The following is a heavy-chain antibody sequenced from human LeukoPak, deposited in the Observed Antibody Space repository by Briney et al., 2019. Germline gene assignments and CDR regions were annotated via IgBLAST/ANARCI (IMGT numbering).Heavy chain of an antibody. CDR3: AKGRGGNSRYYFDY. CDR1: GFTINSCG. J-gene: IGHJ4*02. CDR2: ISGGVGIT. Sequence: GGSPRLSCAASGFTINSCGMSWVRQAPGKGLEWVSVISGGVGITHYPDSVKGRFTISSDNSKNTLYLQMHTLRGEDTAVYYLAKGRGGNSRYYFDYWGQGTVVTVSS. D-gene: IGHD4-23*01. V-gene: IGHV3-23*01.